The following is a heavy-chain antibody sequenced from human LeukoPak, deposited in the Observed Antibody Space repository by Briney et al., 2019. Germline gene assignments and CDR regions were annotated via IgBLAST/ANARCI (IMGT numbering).Heavy chain of an antibody. CDR3: ATDSSGWTFDY. CDR2: INPNSGDT. CDR1: GYTFTGYY. Sequence: ASVKVSCKASGYTFTGYYMQWVRQAPGQGLEWMGWINPNSGDTNYAQKFQGRVTMTRDTSISIAYMELSRLRSDDTAVHYCATDSSGWTFDYWGQGTLVTVSS. V-gene: IGHV1-2*02. D-gene: IGHD6-19*01. J-gene: IGHJ4*02.